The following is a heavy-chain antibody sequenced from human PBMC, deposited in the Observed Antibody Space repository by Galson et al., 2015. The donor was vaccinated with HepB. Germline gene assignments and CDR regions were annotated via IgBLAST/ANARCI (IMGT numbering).Heavy chain of an antibody. J-gene: IGHJ5*02. CDR1: GYTFTSYA. CDR3: ARVEGAAAGDWFDP. CDR2: INAGNGNT. V-gene: IGHV1-3*01. D-gene: IGHD6-13*01. Sequence: SVKVSCKASGYTFTSYAMHWVRQAPGQRLEWMGWINAGNGNTKYSQKFQGRVTITRDTSASTAYMELSSLRSEDTAVYYCARVEGAAAGDWFDPWGQGTLVTVSS.